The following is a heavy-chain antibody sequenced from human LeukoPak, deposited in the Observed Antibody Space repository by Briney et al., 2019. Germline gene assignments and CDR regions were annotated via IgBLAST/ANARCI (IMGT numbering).Heavy chain of an antibody. J-gene: IGHJ5*02. CDR3: AREARSCSSTSCSGWFDP. CDR1: GYTFTSYG. Sequence: ASVKVSCKASGYTFTSYGISWVRQAPGQGLEWMGWMSAYNGNTNYAQKLQGRVTMTTDTSTSTVYMELRSLRSDDTAVYYCAREARSCSSTSCSGWFDPWGQGTLVTVSS. D-gene: IGHD2-2*01. V-gene: IGHV1-18*01. CDR2: MSAYNGNT.